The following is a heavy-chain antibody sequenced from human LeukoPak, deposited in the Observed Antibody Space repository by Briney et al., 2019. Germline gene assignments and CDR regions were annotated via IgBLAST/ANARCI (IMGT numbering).Heavy chain of an antibody. CDR2: ITSSSTYI. J-gene: IGHJ3*02. CDR1: GFIFSSHS. V-gene: IGHV3-21*01. Sequence: PGGSLRLSCAASGFIFSSHSMNWVRQVPGKGLEWVSSITSSSTYIYYAGSVKGRFTISRDNAKNSLYLQMNSLRAEDTAVYYCARDYYNSSGPRGAFDIWGQGTMVTVSS. D-gene: IGHD3-22*01. CDR3: ARDYYNSSGPRGAFDI.